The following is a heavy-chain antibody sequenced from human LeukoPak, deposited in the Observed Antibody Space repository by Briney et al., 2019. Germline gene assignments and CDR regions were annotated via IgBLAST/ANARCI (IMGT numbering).Heavy chain of an antibody. CDR1: GFTFSSYG. D-gene: IGHD4-17*01. CDR3: ARVNYGYDAFDI. CDR2: ISSSSSYI. Sequence: PGGSLRLSCAASGFTFSSYGMNWVRQAPGKGLEWVSSISSSSSYIYYADSVKGRFTISRDNAKNSLYLQMNSLRAEDTAVYYCARVNYGYDAFDIWGQGTMVTVSS. V-gene: IGHV3-21*01. J-gene: IGHJ3*02.